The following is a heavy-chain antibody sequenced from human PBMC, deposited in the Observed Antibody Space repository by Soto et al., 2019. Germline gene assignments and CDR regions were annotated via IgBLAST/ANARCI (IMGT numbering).Heavy chain of an antibody. Sequence: PETLSLTCTVSGGSISSSSYYWGWIRQPPGKGLEWIGSIYYSGSTYYNPSLKSRVTISVDTSKNQFSLKLSSVTAADTAVYYCARGYGDFWGQGTLVTDSS. J-gene: IGHJ4*02. CDR3: ARGYGDF. V-gene: IGHV4-39*01. CDR1: GGSISSSSYY. D-gene: IGHD3-16*01. CDR2: IYYSGST.